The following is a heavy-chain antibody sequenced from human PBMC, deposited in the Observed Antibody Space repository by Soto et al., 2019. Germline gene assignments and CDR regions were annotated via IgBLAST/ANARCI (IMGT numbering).Heavy chain of an antibody. Sequence: QVQLVQSGAEVKKPGASVKVSCKTSGYTFTGHYIHWVRQAPQQGPEWMGEIGPESGATRYAEKFRGRVTMTMDTFITTVYMELRNLIPDDTAVYYCGRGRSGQIVIFYWGQGTPVTVSS. D-gene: IGHD1-26*01. V-gene: IGHV1-2*02. CDR2: IGPESGAT. CDR3: GRGRSGQIVIFY. CDR1: GYTFTGHY. J-gene: IGHJ4*02.